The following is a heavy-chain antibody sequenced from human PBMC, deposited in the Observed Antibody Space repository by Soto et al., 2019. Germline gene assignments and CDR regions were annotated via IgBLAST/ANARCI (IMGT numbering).Heavy chain of an antibody. CDR1: GFTFSSYA. CDR3: ARRGPGTYFDD. J-gene: IGHJ4*02. V-gene: IGHV3-23*01. D-gene: IGHD6-13*01. CDR2: ISGSGGST. Sequence: EVQLLESGGGLVQPGGSLRLSCAASGFTFSSYAMNWVRQAPGKGLEWVSVISGSGGSTYYADSVKGRFTISRDNSKNTLYLQMNSLGAEDTAVYYCARRGPGTYFDDWGQGTLVTVSS.